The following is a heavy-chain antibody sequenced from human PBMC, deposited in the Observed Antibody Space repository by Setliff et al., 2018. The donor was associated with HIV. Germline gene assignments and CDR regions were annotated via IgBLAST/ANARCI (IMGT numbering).Heavy chain of an antibody. Sequence: ASVKVSCKVSGYTLTELSVHWVRQAPGKGLEWMGGFDPEDGETIYAQKFQGRVTMTEDTSTDTAYMELSSLRSDDTAIYYCARDLAYCSGGSCYRPFIYYFYYMDVWGKGATVTVSS. V-gene: IGHV1-24*01. CDR2: FDPEDGET. D-gene: IGHD2-15*01. J-gene: IGHJ6*03. CDR3: ARDLAYCSGGSCYRPFIYYFYYMDV. CDR1: GYTLTELS.